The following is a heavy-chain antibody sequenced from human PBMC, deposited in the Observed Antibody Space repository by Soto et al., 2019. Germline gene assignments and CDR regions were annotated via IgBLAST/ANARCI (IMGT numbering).Heavy chain of an antibody. J-gene: IGHJ6*02. D-gene: IGHD3-10*01. V-gene: IGHV4-59*08. CDR3: VRQGFGGLHGVVDG. CDR2: IDSNGGT. Sequence: QVQLQESGPGLVKPSETLSLTCTVSDDSSSNYKWSWIRQPPGRRLEWIGYIDSNGGTSYNPSLQSRVTIAIDTSTKQFFLKLSFVTAADTAVYYCVRQGFGGLHGVVDGWGQGTTVTVSS. CDR1: DDSSSNYK.